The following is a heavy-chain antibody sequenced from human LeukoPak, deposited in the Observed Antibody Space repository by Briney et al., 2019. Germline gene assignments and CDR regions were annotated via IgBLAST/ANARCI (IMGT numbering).Heavy chain of an antibody. Sequence: GGSLRLSCAASGFTFSSYWMSWVRQAPGKGLEWVANIKQDGSEKYYVDSVKGRFTISRDNAKNSLYLQMNSLRAEDTAVYYCARARGMTYYHDSSGYYHFDYWGQGTLVTVSS. D-gene: IGHD3-22*01. V-gene: IGHV3-7*01. CDR2: IKQDGSEK. CDR1: GFTFSSYW. J-gene: IGHJ4*02. CDR3: ARARGMTYYHDSSGYYHFDY.